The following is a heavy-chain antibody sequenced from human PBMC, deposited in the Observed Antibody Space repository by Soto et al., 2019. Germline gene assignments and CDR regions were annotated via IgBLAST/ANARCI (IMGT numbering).Heavy chain of an antibody. CDR2: INAGNGNT. CDR3: ARAPDYNCGGDCYRPNWFDP. J-gene: IGHJ5*02. CDR1: GYTFTSYA. Sequence: GASVKVSCKASGYTFTSYAMHWVRQAPGQRLEWMGWINAGNGNTKYSQKFQGRVTITRDTSASTAYMELSSLRSEDTAVYYCARAPDYNCGGDCYRPNWFDPWGQGTLVTVSS. D-gene: IGHD2-21*02. V-gene: IGHV1-3*01.